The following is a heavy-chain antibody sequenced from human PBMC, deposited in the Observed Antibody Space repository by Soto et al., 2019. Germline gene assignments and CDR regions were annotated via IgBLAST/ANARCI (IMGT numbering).Heavy chain of an antibody. Sequence: EVQLVESGGGLIQPGGSLRLSCAVSGFTVSNNYMSWVRQAPGKGLEGVSVIYSGGYTAYGDSVKGRFTISRDNSKNTLFLQRNRLRAADRAVVFGATDGGGGGYWGQGTLVTVSS. J-gene: IGHJ4*02. CDR2: IYSGGYT. CDR1: GFTVSNNY. D-gene: IGHD3-10*01. CDR3: ATDGGGGGY. V-gene: IGHV3-53*01.